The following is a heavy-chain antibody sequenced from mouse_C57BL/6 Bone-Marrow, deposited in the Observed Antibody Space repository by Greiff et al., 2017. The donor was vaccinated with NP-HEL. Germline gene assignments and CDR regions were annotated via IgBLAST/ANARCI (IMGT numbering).Heavy chain of an antibody. D-gene: IGHD1-1*01. CDR3: ARRITTVVENPYFDV. J-gene: IGHJ1*03. CDR2: IYPRSGNT. Sequence: QVQLQQSGAELARPGASVKLSCKASGYTFTSYGISWVKQRTGQGLEWIGEIYPRSGNTYYNEKFKGKATLTADKSSSTAYMELRSLTSEDSAVYVCARRITTVVENPYFDVWGTGTTVTVSS. CDR1: GYTFTSYG. V-gene: IGHV1-81*01.